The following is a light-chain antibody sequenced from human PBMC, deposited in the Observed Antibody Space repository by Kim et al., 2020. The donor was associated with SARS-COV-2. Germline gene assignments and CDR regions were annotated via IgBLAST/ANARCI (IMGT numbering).Light chain of an antibody. CDR3: QWYSAPLYT. V-gene: IGKV3-20*01. Sequence: TYLAWYQQRPGQAPRLLIYGASTRAIGTPDRFSASASGTDFTLTISRLEPEDFAVYFCQWYSAPLYTFGQGTKLEI. CDR1: TY. CDR2: GAS. J-gene: IGKJ2*01.